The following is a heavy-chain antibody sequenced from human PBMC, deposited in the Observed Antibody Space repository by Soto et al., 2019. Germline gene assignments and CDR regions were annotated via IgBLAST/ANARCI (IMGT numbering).Heavy chain of an antibody. CDR1: GYTFTSYG. D-gene: IGHD5-12*01. CDR3: AREGRRWLQLVAFDI. CDR2: ISAYNGNT. V-gene: IGHV1-18*01. J-gene: IGHJ3*02. Sequence: ASVKVSCKASGYTFTSYGISWVRPAPGQGLEWMGWISAYNGNTNYAQKLQGRVTMTTDTSTSTAYMELRSLRSDDTAVYYGAREGRRWLQLVAFDICGQGTMLTGSS.